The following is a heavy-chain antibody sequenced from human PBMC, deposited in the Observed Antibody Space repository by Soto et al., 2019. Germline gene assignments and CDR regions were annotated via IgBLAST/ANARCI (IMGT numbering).Heavy chain of an antibody. CDR3: ARERGVLSEAFDI. J-gene: IGHJ3*02. D-gene: IGHD2-2*01. CDR1: GDSVFSNSAG. V-gene: IGHV6-1*01. Sequence: SETLSLTCAISGDSVFSNSAGWNWIRQSPSRGLGWLGRTYYRSKWYHDYAPSAKSRITINPDTSKNHCSLQLNSMTPEVTAVYYCARERGVLSEAFDIWGRGTMVTVS. CDR2: TYYRSKWYH.